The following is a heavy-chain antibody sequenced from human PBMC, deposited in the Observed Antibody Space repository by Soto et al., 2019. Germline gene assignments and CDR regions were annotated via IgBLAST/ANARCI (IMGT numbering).Heavy chain of an antibody. CDR2: IYYSGST. D-gene: IGHD5-18*01. CDR3: ARYEGGWLRVSYYYGMDV. J-gene: IGHJ6*02. V-gene: IGHV4-39*01. CDR1: GGSISSSSYY. Sequence: TLSLTCTVSGGSISSSSYYWGWIRQPPGKGLEWIGSIYYSGSTYYNPSLKSRVTISVDTSKNQFSLKLSSVTAADTAVYYCARYEGGWLRVSYYYGMDVWGQGTTVTVSS.